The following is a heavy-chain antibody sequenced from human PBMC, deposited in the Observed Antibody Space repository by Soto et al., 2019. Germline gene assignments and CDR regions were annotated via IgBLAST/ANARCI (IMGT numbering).Heavy chain of an antibody. Sequence: EVQLLESGGGLLQPGGSLTLSCAASGFAFHSYAMSWVSQAPGKGLEWVSGITPSGDATYYADSLKGRFTISRDNSKNMLYLLMNGLRAEDTAIYYCAKDPLWYGSSWYPNWFGPWGQGTLVTVSS. CDR3: AKDPLWYGSSWYPNWFGP. V-gene: IGHV3-23*01. J-gene: IGHJ5*02. CDR1: GFAFHSYA. CDR2: ITPSGDAT. D-gene: IGHD6-13*01.